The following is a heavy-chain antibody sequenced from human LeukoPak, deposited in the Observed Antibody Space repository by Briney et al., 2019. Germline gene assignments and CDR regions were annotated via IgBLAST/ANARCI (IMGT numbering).Heavy chain of an antibody. V-gene: IGHV1-2*02. CDR3: ARGDVVVPAGFTP. CDR2: INPNSGGT. CDR1: GYTFTGYY. Sequence: GASVKVSCKASGYTFTGYYMHWVRQAPGQGLEWMGWINPNSGGTNYAQKFQGRVTMTRDTSISTAYMELSRLRSDDTAVYYCARGDVVVPAGFTPWGQGTLVTVSS. D-gene: IGHD2-2*01. J-gene: IGHJ5*02.